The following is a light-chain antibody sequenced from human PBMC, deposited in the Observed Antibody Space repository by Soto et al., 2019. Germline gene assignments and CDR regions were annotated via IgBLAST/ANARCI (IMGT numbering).Light chain of an antibody. J-gene: IGKJ1*01. CDR2: DAS. V-gene: IGKV1-5*01. CDR1: QSISSW. Sequence: DIPMTQSPSTLSASVGDRVTITCRSSQSISSWLAWYQQKPGKVPKLLIYDASSLESGVPSRFSGSGSGTEFTLTISRLEPEDFAVYYCQQYVRAPWTFGQGTKVDIK. CDR3: QQYVRAPWT.